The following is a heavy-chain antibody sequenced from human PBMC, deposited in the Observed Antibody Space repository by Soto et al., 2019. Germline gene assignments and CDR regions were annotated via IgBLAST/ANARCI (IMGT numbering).Heavy chain of an antibody. CDR3: ARESEDLTSNFDY. V-gene: IGHV3-21*01. CDR2: ISSTTNYI. J-gene: IGHJ4*02. Sequence: GGSLRLSCAASGFTFTRYSMNWARQAPGKGLEWVSSISSTTNYIYYADSMKGRFTVSRDNAKNSVYLDMNSLSAEDTAVYYCARESEDLTSNFDYWGQGTLVTVSS. CDR1: GFTFTRYS.